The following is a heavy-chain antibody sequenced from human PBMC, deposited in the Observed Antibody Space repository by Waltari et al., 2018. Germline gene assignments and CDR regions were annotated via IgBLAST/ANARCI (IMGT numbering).Heavy chain of an antibody. D-gene: IGHD6-19*01. CDR3: ASMQWLVRDY. Sequence: QVQLQQWGAGLLKPSETLSLTCAVYGGSFSGYYWSWIRQPPGQGLEWIGEINHSGSTNYNPSLKRRVTISVDTSKNQFFRKLSSVTAADTAVYYCASMQWLVRDYWGQGTLVTVSS. CDR1: GGSFSGYY. CDR2: INHSGST. V-gene: IGHV4-34*01. J-gene: IGHJ4*02.